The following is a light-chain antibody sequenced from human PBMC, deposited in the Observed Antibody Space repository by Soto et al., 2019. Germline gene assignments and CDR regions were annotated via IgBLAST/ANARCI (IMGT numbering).Light chain of an antibody. Sequence: EIQMTQSPSSVSASVGDRVTITCRASQSISAWLAWYQQKPGKAPNLLIYAASSLPTGVPSRFSGSGSGTDFTLTISTLQPEDVATYYCQQAKSSVLTFGGGTKVDIK. CDR1: QSISAW. V-gene: IGKV1-12*01. CDR2: AAS. J-gene: IGKJ4*01. CDR3: QQAKSSVLT.